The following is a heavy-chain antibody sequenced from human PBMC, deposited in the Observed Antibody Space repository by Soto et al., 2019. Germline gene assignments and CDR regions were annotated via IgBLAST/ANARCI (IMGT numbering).Heavy chain of an antibody. D-gene: IGHD2-2*01. CDR3: ARHGYDVVVPAARYGMDV. Sequence: GESLKISCKGSGYSFTSYWISWVRQMPGKGLEWMGRIDPSDSYTNYSPSFQGHVTISADKSISTAYLQWSSLKASDTAMYYCARHGYDVVVPAARYGMDVWGQGTTVPVSS. J-gene: IGHJ6*02. CDR2: IDPSDSYT. V-gene: IGHV5-10-1*01. CDR1: GYSFTSYW.